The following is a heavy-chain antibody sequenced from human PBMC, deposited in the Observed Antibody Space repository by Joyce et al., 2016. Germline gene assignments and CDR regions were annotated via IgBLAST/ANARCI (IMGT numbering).Heavy chain of an antibody. CDR2: INRDGSST. J-gene: IGHJ4*02. CDR1: GFTFSSYW. CDR3: ARLRRWSGPSDC. D-gene: IGHD4-23*01. Sequence: EVQLVESGGGLVQPGGSLRLSCAASGFTFSSYWMYWVRKAPGKGLGWVSRINRDGSSTTYADSVNGRFTISRDNAKNPLYLQMNSLRAEDTAFYYCARLRRWSGPSDCWGQGTLVTVSS. V-gene: IGHV3-74*03.